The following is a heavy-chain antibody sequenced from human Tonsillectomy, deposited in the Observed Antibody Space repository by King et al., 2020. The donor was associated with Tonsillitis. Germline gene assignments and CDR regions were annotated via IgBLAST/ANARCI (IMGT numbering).Heavy chain of an antibody. Sequence: VQLVESGGGLVQPGGSLRLSCAASGFTFSSYAMSWVRQAPGKGLEWVSAISGSGGSTYYADSVKGRFTISRDNSKNTLYLQMNSLRAGDTAVYYCANPGYSYGKGEVYWGQGTLVTVSS. CDR3: ANPGYSYGKGEVY. D-gene: IGHD5-18*01. V-gene: IGHV3-23*04. CDR1: GFTFSSYA. CDR2: ISGSGGST. J-gene: IGHJ4*02.